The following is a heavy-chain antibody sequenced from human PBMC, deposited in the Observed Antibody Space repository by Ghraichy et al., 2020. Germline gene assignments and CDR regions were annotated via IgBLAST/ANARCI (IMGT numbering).Heavy chain of an antibody. CDR1: GGSFSGYY. D-gene: IGHD1-14*01. CDR3: ARRPLGRFDF. Sequence: SETLSLTCAVFGGSFSGYYWSWIRQPPGKGLEWIGEINHSGSTNYNPSLKSRVSMSVDTSKNQISLRLSSMTAADTAVYYCARRPLGRFDFWGQGILGTVSS. CDR2: INHSGST. V-gene: IGHV4-34*01. J-gene: IGHJ4*02.